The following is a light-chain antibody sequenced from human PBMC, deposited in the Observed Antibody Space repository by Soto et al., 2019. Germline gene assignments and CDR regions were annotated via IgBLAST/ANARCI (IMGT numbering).Light chain of an antibody. J-gene: IGKJ5*01. CDR3: QQLDSYPLT. CDR1: QGIINS. V-gene: IGKV1-9*01. CDR2: IAS. Sequence: IQLTQSPSSLSASIGDRVTITCRASQGIINSLAWYQQKPGKAPKLLIYIASTLQSGVPPRFSGSGFGTDFTLTISSLQPEDFATYYCQQLDSYPLTFGQGTRLEIK.